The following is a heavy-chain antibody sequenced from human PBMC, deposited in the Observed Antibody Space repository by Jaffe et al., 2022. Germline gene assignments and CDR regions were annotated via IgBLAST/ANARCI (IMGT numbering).Heavy chain of an antibody. J-gene: IGHJ3*02. Sequence: EVQLVESGGGLVQPGGSLRLSCAASGFTFSSYSMNWVRQAPGKGLEWVSYISSSSSTIYYADSVKGRFTISRDNAKNSLYLQMNSLRAEDTAVYYCAIIWTTRAFDIWGQGTMVTVSS. CDR2: ISSSSSTI. D-gene: IGHD4-17*01. CDR1: GFTFSSYS. CDR3: AIIWTTRAFDI. V-gene: IGHV3-48*01.